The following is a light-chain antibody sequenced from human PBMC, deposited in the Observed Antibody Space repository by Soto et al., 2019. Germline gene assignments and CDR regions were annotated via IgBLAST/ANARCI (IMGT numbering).Light chain of an antibody. CDR3: AAWDDSLNGPV. CDR2: SNN. V-gene: IGLV1-44*01. CDR1: SSNIGSNT. Sequence: QSVLTQPPSASGTPGQRVTISCSGSSSNIGSNTVNWYQQLPGTAPQLLIYSNNQRPSGVPDPISVSKSGTSASLAISGLQSEDEADYYCAAWDDSLNGPVFGGGTKLTVL. J-gene: IGLJ2*01.